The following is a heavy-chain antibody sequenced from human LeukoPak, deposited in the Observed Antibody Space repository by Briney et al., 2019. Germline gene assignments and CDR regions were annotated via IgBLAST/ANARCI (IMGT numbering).Heavy chain of an antibody. D-gene: IGHD6-13*01. V-gene: IGHV3-21*01. CDR2: ISSSSSYI. CDR3: ARAAAGNLPDY. Sequence: GGSLRLSCAASGFTFSSYSMNWVRQAPGKGLEWVSSISSSSSYIYYTDSVKGRFTISRDNAKNSLYLQMNSLRAEDTAVYYCARAAAGNLPDYWGQGTLVTVSS. J-gene: IGHJ4*02. CDR1: GFTFSSYS.